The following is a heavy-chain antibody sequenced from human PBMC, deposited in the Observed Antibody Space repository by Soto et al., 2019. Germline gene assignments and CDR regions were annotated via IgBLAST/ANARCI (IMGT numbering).Heavy chain of an antibody. CDR2: SGIAGGT. D-gene: IGHD6-6*01. Sequence: PGGSLRLSCAASGFTFNNFDMHWVRQVTGKHLEWVSGSGIAGGTYYPGSVEGRFTISRENAKNSLHLQMNNLRAGDTAVFYCARHRARNWFDPWGQGTLVTVSS. CDR1: GFTFNNFD. V-gene: IGHV3-13*01. CDR3: ARHRARNWFDP. J-gene: IGHJ5*02.